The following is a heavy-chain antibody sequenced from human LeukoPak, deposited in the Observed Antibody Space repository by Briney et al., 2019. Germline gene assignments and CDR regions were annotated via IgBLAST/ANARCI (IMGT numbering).Heavy chain of an antibody. D-gene: IGHD2-2*01. CDR1: GGSISSYY. CDR2: INHSGST. CDR3: ARAGYCSSTSCSDFDY. Sequence: SETLSLTCTVSGGSISSYYWSWIRQPPGKGLEWIGEINHSGSTNYNPSLKSRVTISVDTSKNQFSLKLSSVTAADTAVYYCARAGYCSSTSCSDFDYWGQGTLVTVSS. J-gene: IGHJ4*02. V-gene: IGHV4-34*01.